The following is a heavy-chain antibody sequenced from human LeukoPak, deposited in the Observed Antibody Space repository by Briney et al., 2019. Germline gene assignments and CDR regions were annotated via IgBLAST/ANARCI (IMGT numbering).Heavy chain of an antibody. J-gene: IGHJ4*02. CDR3: ARDPAEEWLLPRYFDS. Sequence: GGSLRLSCAASGFTFSNFNMNWVRQAPGKGLEWVSSISSSGTYIFSADSVEGRFTTSRDNTENSLFLQMNSLRAEDTAVYYCARDPAEEWLLPRYFDSWGQGTLVTVSS. CDR2: ISSSGTYI. D-gene: IGHD3-3*01. V-gene: IGHV3-21*01. CDR1: GFTFSNFN.